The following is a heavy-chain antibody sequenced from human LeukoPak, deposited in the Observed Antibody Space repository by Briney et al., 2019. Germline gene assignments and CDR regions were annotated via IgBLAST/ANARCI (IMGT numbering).Heavy chain of an antibody. J-gene: IGHJ6*04. CDR3: AREAAMVTLYYYGMDV. V-gene: IGHV1-69*06. CDR1: GGTFSSYA. D-gene: IGHD5-18*01. Sequence: ASVKVSCKASGGTFSSYAISWVRQAPGQGLEWMGGIIPIFGTANYAQKFQGRVTITADKSTSTAYMELSSLRSEDTAVYYCAREAAMVTLYYYGMDVWGKGTTVTVSS. CDR2: IIPIFGTA.